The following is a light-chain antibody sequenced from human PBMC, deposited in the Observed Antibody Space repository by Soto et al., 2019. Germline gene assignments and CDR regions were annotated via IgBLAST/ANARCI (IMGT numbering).Light chain of an antibody. CDR2: KAS. CDR3: QSYNSYSEA. V-gene: IGKV1-5*03. Sequence: IQMTQSPSTLSGSVGDRVTITCRASQTISSWLAWYQQKPGKAPKLLIYKASTLKSGVPSRFSGSGSGTEFTLTISSLQPDDFATYYCQSYNSYSEAFGQGTKVDIK. J-gene: IGKJ1*01. CDR1: QTISSW.